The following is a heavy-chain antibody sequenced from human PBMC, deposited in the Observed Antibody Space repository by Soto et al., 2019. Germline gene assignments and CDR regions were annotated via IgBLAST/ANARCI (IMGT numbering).Heavy chain of an antibody. V-gene: IGHV4-59*08. CDR2: IFYSGST. CDR3: ARGTTPNNY. Sequence: SETRSLTSTVSGGSMNSYYWNWIRQPPGKGLEWMGYIFYSGSTNYNPSLKSRVSISVDRSKNQFSLKLSSVTTADTAVYYCARGTTPNNYWCQGTLVTVSS. CDR1: GGSMNSYY. D-gene: IGHD4-17*01. J-gene: IGHJ4*02.